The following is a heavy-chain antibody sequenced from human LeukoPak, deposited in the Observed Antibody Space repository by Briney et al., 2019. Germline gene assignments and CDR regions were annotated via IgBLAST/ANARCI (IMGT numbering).Heavy chain of an antibody. D-gene: IGHD3-22*01. J-gene: IGHJ4*02. CDR1: GFTFSNYD. CDR3: AREGYYYDSSGYFH. CDR2: IWYDGSNK. Sequence: GGSLRLSCAASGFTFSNYDMHWVRQAPGKGLEWVAVIWYDGSNKYYADSVKGRFTISRDNSKNTLYLQMNSLRAEDTAVYYCAREGYYYDSSGYFHWGQGTLVTVSS. V-gene: IGHV3-33*01.